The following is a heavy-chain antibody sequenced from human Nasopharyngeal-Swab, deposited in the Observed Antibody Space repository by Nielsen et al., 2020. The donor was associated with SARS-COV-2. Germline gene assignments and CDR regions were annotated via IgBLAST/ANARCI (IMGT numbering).Heavy chain of an antibody. CDR2: ISYDGSNK. J-gene: IGHJ4*02. Sequence: GESLKISCAASGFTFSSYAMHWARQAPGKGLEWVAVISYDGSNKYYADSVKGRFTISRDNSKNTLYLQMNSLRAEDTAVYYCARDLFHSSSWYEDYWGQGTLVTVSS. CDR1: GFTFSSYA. CDR3: ARDLFHSSSWYEDY. D-gene: IGHD6-13*01. V-gene: IGHV3-30*04.